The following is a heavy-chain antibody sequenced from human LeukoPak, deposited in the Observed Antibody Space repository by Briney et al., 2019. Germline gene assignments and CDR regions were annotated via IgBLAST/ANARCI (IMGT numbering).Heavy chain of an antibody. CDR2: IRSKANSYAT. CDR3: TSRGGDFDY. Sequence: GGSLRLSCAASGFTFSGSAMHWVRQASGKGLEWVGRIRSKANSYATAYAASVKGRFTISRDDSKNTAYLQMNSLKTEDTAVYYCTSRGGDFDYWGQGTLVTASS. D-gene: IGHD1-26*01. J-gene: IGHJ4*02. CDR1: GFTFSGSA. V-gene: IGHV3-73*01.